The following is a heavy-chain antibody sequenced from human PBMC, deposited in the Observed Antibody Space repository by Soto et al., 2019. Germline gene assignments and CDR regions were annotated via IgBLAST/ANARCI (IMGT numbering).Heavy chain of an antibody. CDR2: IKSKTDGGTT. Sequence: EVQLVESGGGLVKPGGSLRLSCAASGFTFSNAWMNWVRQAPGKGLEWVGRIKSKTDGGTTDYAAPVKGRFTISRDDSKNTLYLQMNSLKPEDTAVYYCTTHIVVVVAATSYYGMDVWGQGTTVTVSS. J-gene: IGHJ6*02. CDR1: GFTFSNAW. V-gene: IGHV3-15*07. D-gene: IGHD2-15*01. CDR3: TTHIVVVVAATSYYGMDV.